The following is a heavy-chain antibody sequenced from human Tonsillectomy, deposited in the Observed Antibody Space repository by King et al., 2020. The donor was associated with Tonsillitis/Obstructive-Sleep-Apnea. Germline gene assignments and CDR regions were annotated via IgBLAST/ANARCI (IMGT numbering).Heavy chain of an antibody. J-gene: IGHJ6*03. V-gene: IGHV4-59*01. Sequence: QLQESGPGLVKPSETLSLTCTVSGGSISSYYGSWIRQPPGKGLEWIGYIYYSGSTNYNPSLKSRVTISVDTSKNQFSLKLSFVTAADTAVYYCARGGSSGYYYYYYYMDVWGKGTTVTVSS. CDR3: ARGGSSGYYYYYYYMDV. CDR1: GGSISSYY. CDR2: IYYSGST. D-gene: IGHD6-19*01.